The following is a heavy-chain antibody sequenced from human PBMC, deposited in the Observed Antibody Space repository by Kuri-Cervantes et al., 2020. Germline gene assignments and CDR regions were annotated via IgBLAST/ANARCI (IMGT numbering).Heavy chain of an antibody. D-gene: IGHD3-9*01. CDR2: ISGSGGST. Sequence: GESLKISCAASGFTVSSNYMSWVRQAPGKGLEWVSAISGSGGSTYYADSVKGRFTISRDNAKNSLYLQMNSLRAEDTAVYYCARDANDILNDYWGQGTLVTVSS. CDR3: ARDANDILNDY. CDR1: GFTVSSNY. J-gene: IGHJ4*02. V-gene: IGHV3-21*01.